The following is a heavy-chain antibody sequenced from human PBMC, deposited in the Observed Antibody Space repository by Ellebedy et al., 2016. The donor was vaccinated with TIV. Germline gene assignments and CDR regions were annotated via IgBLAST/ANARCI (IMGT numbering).Heavy chain of an antibody. Sequence: SETLSLTCTVSGGSISSGGYYWSWIRQHPGKGLEWIGYIYYSGSTYYNPSLKSLVTISVDTSKNQFSLKLSSVTAADTAVYYCARQEHSTGAFDIWGQGTMVTVSS. CDR3: ARQEHSTGAFDI. CDR2: IYYSGST. V-gene: IGHV4-31*01. D-gene: IGHD2/OR15-2a*01. J-gene: IGHJ3*02. CDR1: GGSISSGGYY.